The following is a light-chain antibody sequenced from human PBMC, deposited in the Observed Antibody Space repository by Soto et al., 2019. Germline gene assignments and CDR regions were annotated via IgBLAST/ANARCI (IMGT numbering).Light chain of an antibody. CDR2: DDN. CDR1: SSNIGGNS. Sequence: QSVLTQPPSVSAAPGQKVTISCSGSSSNIGGNSVSWYQQLPGTAPKLLIYDDNKRPSVIPDRFSGSKSGTSATLGITGFQTGDEADYYCGSWDSSLSADVFGPGTKVTVL. J-gene: IGLJ1*01. V-gene: IGLV1-51*01. CDR3: GSWDSSLSADV.